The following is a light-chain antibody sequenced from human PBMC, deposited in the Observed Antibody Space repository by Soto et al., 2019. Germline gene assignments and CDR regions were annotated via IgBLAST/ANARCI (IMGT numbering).Light chain of an antibody. J-gene: IGLJ1*01. CDR1: SSDVGSYNR. CDR2: DVS. Sequence: QSALTQPPSVSGSPGQSVAISCTGTSSDVGSYNRVSWYQQLPGTAPKLMIYDVSNRPSGVPDRFSGSKSGNTASLTISGLQAEDEADYYCSSYTSSSTYVFGTGTKLTVL. CDR3: SSYTSSSTYV. V-gene: IGLV2-18*02.